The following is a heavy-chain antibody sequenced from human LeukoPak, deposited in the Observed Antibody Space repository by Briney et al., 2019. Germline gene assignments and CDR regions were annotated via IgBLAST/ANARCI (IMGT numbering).Heavy chain of an antibody. D-gene: IGHD2-21*02. Sequence: GGSLRLSCAASGFTFSSYGMHWVRQAPGKGLEWVAFIRYDGSNKYYADSVKGRFTISRDNSKNTLYLQMNSLRAEDTAVYYCAKDYSVVVTYQFDYWGQGTLVTVSS. V-gene: IGHV3-30*02. CDR3: AKDYSVVVTYQFDY. CDR2: IRYDGSNK. CDR1: GFTFSSYG. J-gene: IGHJ4*02.